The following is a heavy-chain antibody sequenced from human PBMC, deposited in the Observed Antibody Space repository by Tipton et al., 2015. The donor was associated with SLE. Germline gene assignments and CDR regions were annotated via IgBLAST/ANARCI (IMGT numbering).Heavy chain of an antibody. V-gene: IGHV4-61*02. CDR3: ARDVGYCTNGVCPPFDY. J-gene: IGHJ4*02. D-gene: IGHD2-8*01. Sequence: TLSLTCTVSGGSISSGSYYWSWIRQPAGKGLEWIGRIYTSGSTNYNPSLKSRVTISVDTPKNQFSLKLSSVTAADTAVYYCARDVGYCTNGVCPPFDYWGQGTLVTVSS. CDR2: IYTSGST. CDR1: GGSISSGSYY.